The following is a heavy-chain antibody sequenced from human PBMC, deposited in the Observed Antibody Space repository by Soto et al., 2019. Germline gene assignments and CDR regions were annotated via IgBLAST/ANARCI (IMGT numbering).Heavy chain of an antibody. V-gene: IGHV4-59*12. CDR2: IYYSGST. J-gene: IGHJ4*02. D-gene: IGHD5-18*01. CDR3: ARDGRGYSYDY. CDR1: GGSISSYY. Sequence: SETLSLTCTVSGGSISSYYWSWIRQPPGKGLEWIGYIYYSGSTNYNPSLKSRVTISVDTSKNQFSLKLSSVTAADTAVYYCARDGRGYSYDYWGQGTLVTVSS.